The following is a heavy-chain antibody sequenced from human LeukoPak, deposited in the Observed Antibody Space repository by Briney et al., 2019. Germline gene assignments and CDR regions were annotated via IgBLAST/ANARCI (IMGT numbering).Heavy chain of an antibody. V-gene: IGHV4-59*12. Sequence: PSETLSLTCTVSGGSISSYYWSWIRQPPGKGLEWIGYIYNNGNTNYNPSLKSRVTISVDTSKNQFSLKLISVTAADTAVYYCARRSRGVNNWFDAWGQGTLVTVSS. D-gene: IGHD3-10*01. CDR3: ARRSRGVNNWFDA. CDR2: IYNNGNT. CDR1: GGSISSYY. J-gene: IGHJ5*02.